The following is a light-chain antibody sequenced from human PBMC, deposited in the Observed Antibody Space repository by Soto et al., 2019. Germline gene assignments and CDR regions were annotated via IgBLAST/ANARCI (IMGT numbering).Light chain of an antibody. CDR3: QQYNSYSSWT. V-gene: IGKV3D-15*01. CDR1: QSVHNF. CDR2: GAS. Sequence: VITHFPATLTLSPGDRAALSCKASQSVHNFLAWYQQRPGQAPRLLIYGASNRAAGIPDRFSGSGSGTEFTLTISSLQPDDFATYYCQQYNSYSSWTFGQGTKVDIK. J-gene: IGKJ1*01.